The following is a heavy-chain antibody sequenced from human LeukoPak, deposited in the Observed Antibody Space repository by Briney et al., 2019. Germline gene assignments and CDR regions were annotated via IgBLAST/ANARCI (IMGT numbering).Heavy chain of an antibody. CDR1: GGSISSYY. Sequence: SETLSLTCTVSGGSISSYYWSWIRQPPGKGLEWIGYIHYSGSTKYNPSLKSRVTISAGTSKNQFSLKLRSVTAADTAVYYCARHTTAAGYYFDYWGQGTLVTVSS. J-gene: IGHJ4*02. V-gene: IGHV4-59*08. D-gene: IGHD6-13*01. CDR3: ARHTTAAGYYFDY. CDR2: IHYSGST.